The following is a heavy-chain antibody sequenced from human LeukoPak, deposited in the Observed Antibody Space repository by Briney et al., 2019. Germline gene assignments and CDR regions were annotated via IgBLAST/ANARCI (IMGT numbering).Heavy chain of an antibody. CDR1: GYSISSGYY. CDR2: IYHSGNT. Sequence: SETLSLTCAVSGYSISSGYYWGWIRQPPGKGLEWIGSIYHSGNTYYNPSLKGRVTISVDTSKNQFSLKLSSVTAADTAVYYCARGPITMVRGVLPALYWFDPWGQGTLVTVSS. J-gene: IGHJ5*02. CDR3: ARGPITMVRGVLPALYWFDP. D-gene: IGHD3-10*01. V-gene: IGHV4-38-2*01.